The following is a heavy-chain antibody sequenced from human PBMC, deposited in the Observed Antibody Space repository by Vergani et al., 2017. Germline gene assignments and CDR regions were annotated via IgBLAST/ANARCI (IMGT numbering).Heavy chain of an antibody. J-gene: IGHJ6*02. CDR2: IWYDGSNK. CDR3: ARATFGYYYYGMDV. CDR1: GFTFSSYG. D-gene: IGHD3-10*01. V-gene: IGHV3-33*08. Sequence: VQLVESGGGLVQPGRSLRLSCAASGFTFSSYGMHWVRQAPGKGLEWVAVIWYDGSNKYYADSVKGRFTISRDNSKNTLYLQMNSLRAEDTAVYYCARATFGYYYYGMDVWGQGTTVTVSS.